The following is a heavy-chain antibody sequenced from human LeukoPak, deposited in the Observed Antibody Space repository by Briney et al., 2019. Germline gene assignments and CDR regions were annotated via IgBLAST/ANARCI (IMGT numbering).Heavy chain of an antibody. CDR1: GFTFSSYA. V-gene: IGHV3-23*01. CDR2: ISGSGGST. D-gene: IGHD3-10*01. Sequence: GGSLRLSCAASGFTFSSYAMSWVRQAPGKGLEWVSAISGSGGSTYYADSVKGRFTISRDNSKNTLYLQMNSLRAEDTAVYYCAKDYRWDMVRGANDYWGQGTLVTVSS. J-gene: IGHJ4*02. CDR3: AKDYRWDMVRGANDY.